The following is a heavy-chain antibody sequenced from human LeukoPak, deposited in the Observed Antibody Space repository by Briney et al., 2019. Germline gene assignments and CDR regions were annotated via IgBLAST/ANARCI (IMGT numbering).Heavy chain of an antibody. CDR3: ARPWYYYGSGSTPGRGSAFDI. V-gene: IGHV4-34*01. Sequence: SETLSLTCAVYGGSFSGYYWSWIRQPPGKGLEWIGEINHSGSTNYNPSLKSRVTISVDTSKNQFSLKLSSVTAADTAVYYCARPWYYYGSGSTPGRGSAFDIWGQGTMVTVSS. D-gene: IGHD3-10*01. CDR2: INHSGST. CDR1: GGSFSGYY. J-gene: IGHJ3*02.